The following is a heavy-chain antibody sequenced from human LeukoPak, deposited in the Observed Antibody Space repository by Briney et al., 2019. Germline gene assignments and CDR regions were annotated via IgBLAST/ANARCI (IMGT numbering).Heavy chain of an antibody. D-gene: IGHD3-22*01. CDR3: ARAPSVHNAVVIRAFDI. V-gene: IGHV4-30-2*01. CDR1: GGSISSGGYS. CDR2: IYHSGST. J-gene: IGHJ3*02. Sequence: PSETLSLTCAVSGGSISSGGYSWSWIRQPPGKGLEWIGYIYHSGSTYYNPSLKSRVTISVDRSNNQFSLKLSSVTAADTAVYYCARAPSVHNAVVIRAFDIWGQGTMVTVSS.